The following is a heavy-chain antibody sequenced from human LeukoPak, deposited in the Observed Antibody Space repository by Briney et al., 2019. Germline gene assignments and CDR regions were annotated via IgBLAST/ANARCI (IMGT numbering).Heavy chain of an antibody. D-gene: IGHD4-11*01. J-gene: IGHJ5*02. CDR3: ARGRRRQYNWFDP. CDR1: GGSFSGYY. Sequence: SETLSLTCAVYGGSFSGYYWSWIRQPPGEGLEWIGEINHSGSTNYNPSLKSRVTISVDTSKNQFSLKLSSVTAADTAVYYCARGRRRQYNWFDPWGQGTLVTVSS. V-gene: IGHV4-34*01. CDR2: INHSGST.